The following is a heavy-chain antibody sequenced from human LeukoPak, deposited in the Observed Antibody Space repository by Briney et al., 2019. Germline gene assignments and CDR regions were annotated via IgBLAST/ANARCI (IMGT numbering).Heavy chain of an antibody. J-gene: IGHJ6*02. CDR3: AKSKTYYYYGMDV. Sequence: PGRSLRLSCAASGFTFSSYGMHWVRQAPGKGLEWVAVISYDGSNKYYADSVKGRFAISRDNSKNTLYLQMNSLRAEDTAVYYCAKSKTYYYYGMDVWGQGTTVTVSS. V-gene: IGHV3-30*18. CDR2: ISYDGSNK. CDR1: GFTFSSYG.